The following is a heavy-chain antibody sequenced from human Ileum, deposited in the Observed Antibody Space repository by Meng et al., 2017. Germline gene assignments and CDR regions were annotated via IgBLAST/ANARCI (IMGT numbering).Heavy chain of an antibody. CDR1: GGSISPHY. J-gene: IGHJ3*01. CDR3: ARHFRSRDGYNWDSLDV. V-gene: IGHV4-59*11. Sequence: SETLSLTCTVSGGSISPHYWSWIRQSPERGLEWIGYNFYTGGTNYNPSRKSRVTMSIDTSKNPFSLRLSSVTAAETALYFCARHFRSRDGYNWDSLDVWGQGTLVTVSS. D-gene: IGHD5-24*01. CDR2: NFYTGGT.